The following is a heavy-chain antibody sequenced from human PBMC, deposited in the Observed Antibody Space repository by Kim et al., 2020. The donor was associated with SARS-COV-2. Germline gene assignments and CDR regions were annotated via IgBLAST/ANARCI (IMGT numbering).Heavy chain of an antibody. D-gene: IGHD3-22*01. CDR1: GGSISSSSYY. V-gene: IGHV4-39*01. Sequence: SETLSLTCTVSGGSISSSSYYWGWIRQPPGKGLEWIGSIYYSGSTYYNPSLKSRVTISVDTSKNQFSLKLSSVTAADTAVYYCARQPWYYYDSSGAQNNWFDPWGQGTLVTVSS. J-gene: IGHJ5*02. CDR2: IYYSGST. CDR3: ARQPWYYYDSSGAQNNWFDP.